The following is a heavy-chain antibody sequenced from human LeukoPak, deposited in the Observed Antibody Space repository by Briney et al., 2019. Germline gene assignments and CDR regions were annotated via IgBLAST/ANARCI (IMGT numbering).Heavy chain of an antibody. Sequence: GGSLRLFCAASGFTFSSYGMSWVRQAPGKGLEWVSSISGRGGTTYYADSVKGRFTISRDNSKNTLYLQMNSLRADDTAVYSCAKDPPTVMANAFHIWGQGTMVTVS. CDR1: GFTFSSYG. D-gene: IGHD5-18*01. CDR3: AKDPPTVMANAFHI. CDR2: ISGRGGTT. J-gene: IGHJ3*02. V-gene: IGHV3-23*01.